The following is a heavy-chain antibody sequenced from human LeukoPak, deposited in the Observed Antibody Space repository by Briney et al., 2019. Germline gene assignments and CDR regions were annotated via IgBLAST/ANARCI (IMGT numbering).Heavy chain of an antibody. D-gene: IGHD6-13*01. CDR2: IYTSGST. CDR1: GGSISSYY. V-gene: IGHV4-4*07. J-gene: IGHJ2*01. Sequence: SETLSLTCTVSGGSISSYYWSWIRQPAGKGLEWIGRIYTSGSTNYNPSLKSRVTMSVDTSKNQFSLKLSSVTAADTAVYYCARDLAAAGTPYWYFDLWGRGTLVTVSP. CDR3: ARDLAAAGTPYWYFDL.